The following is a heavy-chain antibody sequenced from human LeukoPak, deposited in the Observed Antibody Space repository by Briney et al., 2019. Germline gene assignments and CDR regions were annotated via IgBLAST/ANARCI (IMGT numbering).Heavy chain of an antibody. CDR1: GGSFSGYY. V-gene: IGHV4-34*01. J-gene: IGHJ4*02. Sequence: SETLSLTCAVYGGSFSGYYWSWIRQPPGKWLEWIGEINHSGSTNYNPSLKSRVTISVDTSKNQFSLKLSSVTAADTAVYYCGRNGDYSLDYWGQGTLVTVSS. CDR3: GRNGDYSLDY. CDR2: INHSGST. D-gene: IGHD2-15*01.